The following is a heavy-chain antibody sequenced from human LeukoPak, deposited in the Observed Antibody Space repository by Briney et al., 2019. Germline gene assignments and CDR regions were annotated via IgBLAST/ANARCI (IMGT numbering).Heavy chain of an antibody. CDR1: GFSFTSFA. Sequence: PGGSLRLSCAASGFSFTSFAMSWVRQAPGGGLHWVSAISRSGGSTYYADSVKGRFTISRDSSTNNLYLQMVSLRAEDTAIYYCAKDPTGDYVGAFEIWGHGTVVTVSS. J-gene: IGHJ3*02. CDR3: AKDPTGDYVGAFEI. V-gene: IGHV3-23*01. D-gene: IGHD4-23*01. CDR2: ISRSGGST.